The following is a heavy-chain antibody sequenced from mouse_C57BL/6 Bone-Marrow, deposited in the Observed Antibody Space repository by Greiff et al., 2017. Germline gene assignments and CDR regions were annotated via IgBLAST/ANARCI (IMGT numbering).Heavy chain of an antibody. J-gene: IGHJ2*01. V-gene: IGHV1-59*01. CDR3: ASYYSNLFDY. CDR2: IDPSDSYT. Sequence: QVQLQQPGAELVRPGTSVKLSCKASGYTFTSSWMHWVKQRPGQGLEWIGVIDPSDSYTNYNQKFKGKATLTVDTSSTTAYMQLSSLTSEDSAVYYCASYYSNLFDYWGQGTTLTVSS. CDR1: GYTFTSSW. D-gene: IGHD2-5*01.